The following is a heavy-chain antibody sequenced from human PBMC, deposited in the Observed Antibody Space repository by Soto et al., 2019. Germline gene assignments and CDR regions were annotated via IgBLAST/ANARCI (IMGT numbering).Heavy chain of an antibody. CDR3: ARGAPTVSWDYYYGMDV. D-gene: IGHD3-16*01. V-gene: IGHV1-46*01. CDR2: INPSGGST. CDR1: GYTFTGYY. Sequence: ASVKVSCKASGYTFTGYYMHWVRQAPGQGLEWMGIINPSGGSTSYAQKFQGRVTMTRDTSTSTVYMELSSLRSEDTAVYYCARGAPTVSWDYYYGMDVWGQGTTVTVSS. J-gene: IGHJ6*02.